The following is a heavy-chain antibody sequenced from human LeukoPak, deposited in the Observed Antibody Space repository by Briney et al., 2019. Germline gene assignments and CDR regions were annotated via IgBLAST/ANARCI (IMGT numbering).Heavy chain of an antibody. CDR2: INHSGST. Sequence: SETLSLTCAVYGGSFSGYYWGWIRQPPGKGLEWIGEINHSGSTNYNPSLKSRVTISVDTSKNQFSLKLSSVTAADTAVYYCARPTYYDFWSGGFDYWGQGTLVTVSS. CDR1: GGSFSGYY. CDR3: ARPTYYDFWSGGFDY. J-gene: IGHJ4*02. V-gene: IGHV4-34*01. D-gene: IGHD3-3*01.